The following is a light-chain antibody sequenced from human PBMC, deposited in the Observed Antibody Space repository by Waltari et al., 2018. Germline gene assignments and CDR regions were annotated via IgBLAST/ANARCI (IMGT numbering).Light chain of an antibody. V-gene: IGKV3-20*01. CDR2: HAS. CDR3: QNYVRLPAT. J-gene: IGKJ1*01. CDR1: QSIRTY. Sequence: EIMLMQSPGTLSLSPGERATLSCKASQSIRTYLAWYQQKPGQAPRLLIYHASSRATGIPDRFSGSGSGTDFSLTISRLEPEDFAVYYCQNYVRLPATFGQGTKVEIK.